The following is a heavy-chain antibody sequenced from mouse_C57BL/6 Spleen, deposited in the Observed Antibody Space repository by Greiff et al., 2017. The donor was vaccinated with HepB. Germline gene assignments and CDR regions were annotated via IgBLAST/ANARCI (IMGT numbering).Heavy chain of an antibody. CDR2: IYPGDGDT. Sequence: VQLQQSGPELVKPGASVKISCKASGYAFSSSWMNWVKQRPGKGLEWIGRIYPGDGDTNYNGKFKGKATLTADKSSSTAYMQLSSLTSEDSAVYISARRGITTVVATGFDVWGTGTTVTVSS. CDR3: ARRGITTVVATGFDV. D-gene: IGHD1-1*01. V-gene: IGHV1-82*01. CDR1: GYAFSSSW. J-gene: IGHJ1*03.